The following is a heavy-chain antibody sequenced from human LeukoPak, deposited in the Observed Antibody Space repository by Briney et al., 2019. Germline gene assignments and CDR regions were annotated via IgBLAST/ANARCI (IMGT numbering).Heavy chain of an antibody. CDR1: GFTFSSYE. Sequence: GGSLRLSCTASGFTFSSYEMNWVRQAPGKGLEWVSHISSSGTIIYYADSVKGRFTISRDNAKNSLYLQMNSLRAEDTAVYYCARDATPNYCSGGSCYFYGMDVWGQGTTVTVSS. D-gene: IGHD2-15*01. V-gene: IGHV3-48*03. J-gene: IGHJ6*02. CDR2: ISSSGTII. CDR3: ARDATPNYCSGGSCYFYGMDV.